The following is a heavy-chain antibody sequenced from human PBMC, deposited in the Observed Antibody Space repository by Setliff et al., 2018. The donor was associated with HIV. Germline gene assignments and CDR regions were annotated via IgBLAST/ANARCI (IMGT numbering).Heavy chain of an antibody. D-gene: IGHD6-13*01. CDR2: MNPNSGNT. CDR1: GYTFNSYD. Sequence: ASVKVSCKALGYTFNSYDINWVRQATGQGLEWMGWMNPNSGNTGFVQRFQGRVTATRNTSISTAYIELSSLRSDDTAVYYCASSWSRVPYYGMDVWGQGTTVTVSS. CDR3: ASSWSRVPYYGMDV. V-gene: IGHV1-8*02. J-gene: IGHJ6*02.